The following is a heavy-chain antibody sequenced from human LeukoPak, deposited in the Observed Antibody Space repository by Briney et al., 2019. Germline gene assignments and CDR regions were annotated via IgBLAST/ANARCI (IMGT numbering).Heavy chain of an antibody. CDR2: IKQDGSEK. D-gene: IGHD6-19*01. J-gene: IGHJ4*02. Sequence: PGGSLRLSCAASGFTFSSYWMSWVRQAPGKGLEWVANIKQDGSEKYYVDSVKGRFTISRDNAKNSLYLQMNSLGAEDTAVYYCARSFYIAVAGTFPFDYWGQGTLVTVSS. CDR1: GFTFSSYW. V-gene: IGHV3-7*01. CDR3: ARSFYIAVAGTFPFDY.